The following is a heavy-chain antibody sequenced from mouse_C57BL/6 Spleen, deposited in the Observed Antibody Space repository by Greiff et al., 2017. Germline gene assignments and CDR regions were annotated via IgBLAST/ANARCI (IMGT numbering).Heavy chain of an antibody. J-gene: IGHJ1*03. CDR2: IYPRDGST. V-gene: IGHV1-85*01. CDR3: AREGGSIDWYFDV. Sequence: QVQLQQSGPELVKPGASVKLSCKASGYTFTSYDINWVKQRPGQGLEWIGWIYPRDGSTKYNEKFKGKATLTVDTSSSTAYMELHSLTSEDSAVYFCAREGGSIDWYFDVWGTGTTVTVSS. CDR1: GYTFTSYD. D-gene: IGHD1-1*01.